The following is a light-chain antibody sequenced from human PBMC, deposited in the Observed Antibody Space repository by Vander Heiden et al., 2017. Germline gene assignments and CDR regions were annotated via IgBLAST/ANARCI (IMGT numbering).Light chain of an antibody. CDR2: EDS. V-gene: IGLV3-10*01. CDR1: ALPKKY. Sequence: SYELTQPPSVSVSPGQTARITCSGDALPKKYAHWYQQKSGQAPVLVIYEDSKRPSGLPERFSGSSSGTMATLTISGAQVEDEADYYCYSTGTSGYQRVFGGGTKLTVL. CDR3: YSTGTSGYQRV. J-gene: IGLJ3*02.